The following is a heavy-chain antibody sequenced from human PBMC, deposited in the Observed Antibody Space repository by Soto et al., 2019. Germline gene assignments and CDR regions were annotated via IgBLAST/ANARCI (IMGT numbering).Heavy chain of an antibody. V-gene: IGHV3-13*01. CDR2: TGTAGDT. CDR1: GFTFSGFD. D-gene: IGHD3-16*01. J-gene: IGHJ4*02. CDR3: ARGQEVGAHFFDT. Sequence: PGGSLRLSCEDSGFTFSGFDMHWVRQPTGKGLEWVSTTGTAGDTYYAVSVDGRFTISRDNAKNSLSLQMNSLRAGDTAVYFCARGQEVGAHFFDTWGQGTQVTVSS.